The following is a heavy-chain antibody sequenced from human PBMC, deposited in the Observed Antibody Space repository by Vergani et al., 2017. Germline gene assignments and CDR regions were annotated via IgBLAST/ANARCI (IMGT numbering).Heavy chain of an antibody. V-gene: IGHV3-15*01. CDR2: IKSKTDGGTT. Sequence: EVQLVESGGGLVKPGGSLRLSCAASGFTFSNAWMSWVRQAPGKGLEWVGRIKSKTDGGTTDYAAPVKGRFTISRDDSKNTLYLQMNSLKTEDTAVYYCAKARDPNCKGGNCYSYYYGLDLWGQGTTVTVSS. CDR3: AKARDPNCKGGNCYSYYYGLDL. CDR1: GFTFSNAW. D-gene: IGHD2-21*01. J-gene: IGHJ6*02.